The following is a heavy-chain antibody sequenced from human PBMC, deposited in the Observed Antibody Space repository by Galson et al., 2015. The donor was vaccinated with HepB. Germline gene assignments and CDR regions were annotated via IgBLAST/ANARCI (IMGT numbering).Heavy chain of an antibody. J-gene: IGHJ6*02. D-gene: IGHD2-2*01. Sequence: CAISGDSVSSNSAAWNWIRQSPSRGLEWLGRTYYRSKWYNDYAVSVKSRITINPDTSKNQFSLQLNSVTPEDTAVYYCAREVVVPAAMFLMDVWGQGTTVTVSS. CDR3: AREVVVPAAMFLMDV. CDR1: GDSVSSNSAA. CDR2: TYYRSKWYN. V-gene: IGHV6-1*01.